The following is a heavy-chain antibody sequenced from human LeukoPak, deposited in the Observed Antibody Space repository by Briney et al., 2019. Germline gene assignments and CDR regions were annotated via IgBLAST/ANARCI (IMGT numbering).Heavy chain of an antibody. D-gene: IGHD3-22*01. V-gene: IGHV3-48*03. Sequence: GGSLRLSRAASGFTFSSYEMNWIRQAPGKGLEWVSYIAGHGSIIHYADSVRDRFTISRDNAKNSVSLQMNNLRADDTAVYYCARDTPGVIITPDYWGQGTLVTVSS. CDR1: GFTFSSYE. CDR2: IAGHGSII. CDR3: ARDTPGVIITPDY. J-gene: IGHJ4*02.